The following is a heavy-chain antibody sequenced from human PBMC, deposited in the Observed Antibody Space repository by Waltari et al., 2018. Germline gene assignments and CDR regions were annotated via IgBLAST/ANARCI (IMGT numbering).Heavy chain of an antibody. CDR3: ARVSAYNGAPL. J-gene: IGHJ3*01. CDR1: GFTFSRYS. CDR2: ISSSSSTI. V-gene: IGHV3-48*04. Sequence: EVQLVESGGGLVQPGGSLRLSCAASGFTFSRYSMNLVRQAPGKGLEWVSYISSSSSTIYYADSVKGRFTISRDNAKNSLYLQMNSLRAEDTAVYYCARVSAYNGAPLWGQGTMVTVSS. D-gene: IGHD2-21*01.